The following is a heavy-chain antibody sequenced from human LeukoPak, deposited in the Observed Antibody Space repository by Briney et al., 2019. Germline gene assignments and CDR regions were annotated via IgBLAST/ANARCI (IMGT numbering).Heavy chain of an antibody. J-gene: IGHJ4*02. V-gene: IGHV4-30-4*01. Sequence: PSEALSLTCIVSGGSISSGDYYWSWIRQPPGKGLEWIGYIYYSGSTYYNPSLKSRVTISVDTSKNQFSLKLSSVTAADTAVYYCARATSTGTTGYFDYWGQGTLVTVSS. CDR3: ARATSTGTTGYFDY. CDR1: GGSISSGDYY. D-gene: IGHD1-7*01. CDR2: IYYSGST.